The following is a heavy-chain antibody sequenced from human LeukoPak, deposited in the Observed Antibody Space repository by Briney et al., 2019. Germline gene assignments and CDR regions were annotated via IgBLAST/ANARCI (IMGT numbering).Heavy chain of an antibody. CDR2: IYHSGST. J-gene: IGHJ6*03. CDR1: GYSISSGYY. V-gene: IGHV4-38-2*02. Sequence: PSETLSLTCTVSGYSISSGYYWGWIRQPPGKGLEWIGSIYHSGSTYYNPSLKSRVTISVDTSKNQFSLKLSSVTAADTAVYYCARVRGSSGSYEYYHYMDVWGKGTTVTISS. CDR3: ARVRGSSGSYEYYHYMDV. D-gene: IGHD1-26*01.